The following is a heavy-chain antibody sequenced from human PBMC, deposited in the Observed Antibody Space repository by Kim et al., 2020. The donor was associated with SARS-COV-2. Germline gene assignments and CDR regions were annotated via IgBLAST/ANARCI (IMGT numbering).Heavy chain of an antibody. CDR1: GYTFTGYY. CDR2: INPNSGGT. Sequence: ASVKVSCKASGYTFTGYYMHWVRQAPGQGLEWMGWINPNSGGTNYAQKFQGRVTMTRDTSISTAYMELSRLRSDDTAVYYCASHLRITMIVVVHYAFALWGQVTMLTVFS. V-gene: IGHV1-2*02. CDR3: ASHLRITMIVVVHYAFAL. J-gene: IGHJ3*01. D-gene: IGHD3-22*01.